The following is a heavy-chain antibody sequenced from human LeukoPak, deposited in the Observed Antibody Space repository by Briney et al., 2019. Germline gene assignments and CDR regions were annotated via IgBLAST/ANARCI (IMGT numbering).Heavy chain of an antibody. V-gene: IGHV3-30*04. D-gene: IGHD2-15*01. J-gene: IGHJ4*02. Sequence: GGSLRLSCAASGFTLSRYDMHWVRQAPGKGRVGVAIISYGGSDKYYADSVKGRFTISRDNSKNTLYVQMNSLGPEDTALYYCARDRGYCSGGSCYSAFDYWGQGTLVTVSS. CDR2: ISYGGSDK. CDR1: GFTLSRYD. CDR3: ARDRGYCSGGSCYSAFDY.